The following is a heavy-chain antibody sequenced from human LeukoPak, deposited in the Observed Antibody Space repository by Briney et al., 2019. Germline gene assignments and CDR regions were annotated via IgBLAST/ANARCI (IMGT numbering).Heavy chain of an antibody. V-gene: IGHV3-7*01. CDR3: AREVDAIVTDFDY. CDR2: INKDGSEK. Sequence: PGGSPRLSCAASGFIFSSHWMSWVRQAPGKGLEWVANINKDGSEKYYVDSVKGRFTISRDNAKNSLYLQMNSLRAEDTAVYYCAREVDAIVTDFDYWGQGTLVTVSS. J-gene: IGHJ4*02. CDR1: GFIFSSHW. D-gene: IGHD5-18*01.